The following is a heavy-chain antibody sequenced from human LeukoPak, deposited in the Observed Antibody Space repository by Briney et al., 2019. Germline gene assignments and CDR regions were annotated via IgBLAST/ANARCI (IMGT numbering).Heavy chain of an antibody. CDR2: MNPNSGNT. D-gene: IGHD3-10*01. Sequence: GASVKVSCKASGYTFTSYDINWVRQATGQGLEWMGWMNPNSGNTGYAQKFQGRVNMTRNTSISTAYMQLSSLRSEDTAVFYCAIKDGDYGPGSQYFHHWGQGTLVTVSS. CDR1: GYTFTSYD. V-gene: IGHV1-8*01. J-gene: IGHJ1*01. CDR3: AIKDGDYGPGSQYFHH.